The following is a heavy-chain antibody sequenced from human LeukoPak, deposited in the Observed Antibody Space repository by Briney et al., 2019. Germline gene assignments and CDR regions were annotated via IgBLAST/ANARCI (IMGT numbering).Heavy chain of an antibody. J-gene: IGHJ4*02. V-gene: IGHV3-30*04. CDR3: ARDSVAGTLDY. CDR1: GFTFSSYA. D-gene: IGHD6-19*01. Sequence: GGSLRLSCAASGFTFSSYAMHWVRQAPGKGLEWVAVISYDGSNKYYADSVKGRFTISRDNPKNTLYLQMNSLRPEDTAVYFCARDSVAGTLDYWGQGILVTVSS. CDR2: ISYDGSNK.